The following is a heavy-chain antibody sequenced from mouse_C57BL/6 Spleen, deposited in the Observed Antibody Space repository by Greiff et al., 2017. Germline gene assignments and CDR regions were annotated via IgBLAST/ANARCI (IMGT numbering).Heavy chain of an antibody. J-gene: IGHJ1*03. D-gene: IGHD2-1*01. Sequence: VKLQESGAELVRPGTSVKVSCKASGYAFTNYLIEWVKQRPGQGLEWIGVINPGSGGTNYNEKFKGKATLTADKSSSTAYMQLSSLTSEDSAVYFWARGGLGNYKDWYFDVWGTGTTVTVSS. CDR2: INPGSGGT. V-gene: IGHV1-54*01. CDR1: GYAFTNYL. CDR3: ARGGLGNYKDWYFDV.